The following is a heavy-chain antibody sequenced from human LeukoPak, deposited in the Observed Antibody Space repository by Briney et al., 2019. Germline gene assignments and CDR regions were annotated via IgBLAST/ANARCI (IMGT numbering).Heavy chain of an antibody. CDR1: GFIFSSHG. D-gene: IGHD1-26*01. CDR3: AKGYSGSYFAVAFDI. CDR2: ISPSGDIT. V-gene: IGHV3-23*01. Sequence: GGTLRLSCAASGFIFSSHGMNWVRQAPGKGLEWVSGISPSGDITYYADSVKGRFTISRDNSKNTLYLQMNSLRAEDTAVYYCAKGYSGSYFAVAFDIWGQGTMVTVSS. J-gene: IGHJ3*02.